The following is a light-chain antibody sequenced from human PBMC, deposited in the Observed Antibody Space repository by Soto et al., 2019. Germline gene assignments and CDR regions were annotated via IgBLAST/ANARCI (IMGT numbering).Light chain of an antibody. Sequence: EIVMTQSPATLSLSPGERATLSCRASQSVSSSYLSWYQQKPGQAPRLLIYGASTSATGIPARFSGSGSGTDFTLTISSLQHEDAAVYYCQQDYNLPHTFCGGTKLEIK. V-gene: IGKV3D-7*01. J-gene: IGKJ4*01. CDR1: QSVSSSY. CDR3: QQDYNLPHT. CDR2: GAS.